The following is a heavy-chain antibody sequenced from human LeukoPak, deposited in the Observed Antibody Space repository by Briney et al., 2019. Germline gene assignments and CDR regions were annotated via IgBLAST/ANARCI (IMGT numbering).Heavy chain of an antibody. V-gene: IGHV3-23*01. CDR1: DFTFRSYA. CDR2: FSGSGAGT. D-gene: IGHD2-21*02. CDR3: AKDGAGDWPDAFDI. J-gene: IGHJ3*02. Sequence: PGGSLKLSGEPSDFTFRSYALTGFRKTQGKGWGGSPAFSGSGAGTYYADSVKGRFTISRDNSKNTLYLQMNSLRAEDTAVYFCAKDGAGDWPDAFDIWGQGTMVTVSS.